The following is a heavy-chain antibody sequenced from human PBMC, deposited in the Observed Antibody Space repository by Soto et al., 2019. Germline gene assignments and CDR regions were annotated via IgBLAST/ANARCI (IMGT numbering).Heavy chain of an antibody. CDR1: GGTFSSYS. D-gene: IGHD3-3*01. V-gene: IGHV1-69*01. CDR3: ARAPKGYYDFWSGYSDNWFDP. Sequence: QVQLVQSGAEVKKPGSSVKVSCKASGGTFSSYSISWVRQAPGQGLEWMGGIIPIFGTANYAQKFQARVTITADESTSTAYMELSSLRSEDTAVYYCARAPKGYYDFWSGYSDNWFDPWGQGTLVTVSS. J-gene: IGHJ5*02. CDR2: IIPIFGTA.